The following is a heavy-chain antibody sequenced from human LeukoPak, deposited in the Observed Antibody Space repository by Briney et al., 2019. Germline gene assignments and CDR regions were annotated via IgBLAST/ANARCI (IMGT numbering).Heavy chain of an antibody. D-gene: IGHD6-19*01. CDR3: ARDPRSSGWYDY. V-gene: IGHV3-21*01. CDR2: ISSSSSYI. CDR1: GFTFSSYS. J-gene: IGHJ4*02. Sequence: GGSLRLSCAASGFTFSSYSMNWVRQAPGKGLEWVSSISSSSSYIYYADSVKGRFTISRDNAKNSLYLQMNCLRAEDTAVYYCARDPRSSGWYDYCGQGTLVTVSS.